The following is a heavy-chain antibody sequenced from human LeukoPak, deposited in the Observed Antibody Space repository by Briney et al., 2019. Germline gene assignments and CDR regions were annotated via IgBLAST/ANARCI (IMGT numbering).Heavy chain of an antibody. CDR3: VGAGSYRLFDY. Sequence: SQTLSLTCTASGGSISSGGYYWSWLRQHPGKGLEWIGYIYYSGSTYYNPSLKSRVTISVDTSKNQFSLKLSSVTAADTAVYYCVGAGSYRLFDYWGQGTLVTVSS. V-gene: IGHV4-31*03. CDR1: GGSISSGGYY. D-gene: IGHD3-16*02. CDR2: IYYSGST. J-gene: IGHJ4*02.